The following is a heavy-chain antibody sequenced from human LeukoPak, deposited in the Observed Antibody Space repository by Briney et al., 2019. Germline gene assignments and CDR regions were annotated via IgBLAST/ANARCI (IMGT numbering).Heavy chain of an antibody. CDR1: GFTFSGYS. Sequence: GGSLRLSCAASGFTFSGYSMNWVRQAPGKGLEGISYTSSSGVTTDYTDSVRGRFTISRDNAKNLLFLEMNSLRDDATAVYYCARDKRQTSGSKKYFDYWGQGILVTVSS. CDR3: ARDKRQTSGSKKYFDY. V-gene: IGHV3-48*02. CDR2: TSSSGVTT. J-gene: IGHJ4*02. D-gene: IGHD2/OR15-2a*01.